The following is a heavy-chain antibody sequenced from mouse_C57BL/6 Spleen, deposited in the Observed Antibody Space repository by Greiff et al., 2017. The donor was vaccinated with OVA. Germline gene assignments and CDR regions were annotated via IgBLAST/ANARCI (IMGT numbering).Heavy chain of an antibody. CDR3: ARPITTVGYWYFDD. D-gene: IGHD1-1*01. Sequence: QVQLQQPGAELVKPGASVKLSCKASGYTFTSYWMHWVKQRPGQGLEWIGMIHPNSGSTNYNEKFKSKATLTVDKSSSTAYMQLSSLTSEDSAVYYCARPITTVGYWYFDDWGTGTTVTVSS. V-gene: IGHV1-64*01. J-gene: IGHJ1*03. CDR1: GYTFTSYW. CDR2: IHPNSGST.